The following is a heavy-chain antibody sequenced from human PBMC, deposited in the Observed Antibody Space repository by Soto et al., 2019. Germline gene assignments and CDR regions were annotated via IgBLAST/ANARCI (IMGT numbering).Heavy chain of an antibody. V-gene: IGHV4-61*01. CDR3: ARFLTTLFDY. CDR2: IYYSGST. D-gene: IGHD2-15*01. J-gene: IGHJ4*02. CDR1: GGSVSSGSYY. Sequence: PSETLSLTCTVSGGSVSSGSYYWSWIRQPPGKGLEWIGYIYYSGSTNYNPSLKSRVTISVDTSKNQFSLKLSSVTAADTAVYYCARFLTTLFDYWGQGTLVTVSS.